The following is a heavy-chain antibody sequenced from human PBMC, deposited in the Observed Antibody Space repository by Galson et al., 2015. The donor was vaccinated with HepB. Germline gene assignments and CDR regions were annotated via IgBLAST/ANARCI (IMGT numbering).Heavy chain of an antibody. Sequence: SVKVSCKASGYTFSTYGISWVRQAPGQGLEWMGWISAQNGNTVHAQRLQGRLTLTTDTVTSTAYMELRSLRSGDTAVYFCARGYHDTSGYYPDDAFDLWGQGTLVTVSS. V-gene: IGHV1-18*01. CDR3: ARGYHDTSGYYPDDAFDL. J-gene: IGHJ3*01. CDR2: ISAQNGNT. CDR1: GYTFSTYG. D-gene: IGHD3-22*01.